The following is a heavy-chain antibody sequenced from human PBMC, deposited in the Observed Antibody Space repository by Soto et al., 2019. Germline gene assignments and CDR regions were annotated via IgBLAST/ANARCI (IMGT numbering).Heavy chain of an antibody. V-gene: IGHV4-31*03. CDR2: ISYSGSS. J-gene: IGHJ4*02. Sequence: KSSETLSLTCTVSGGSNIRDGYYWSWIRQHPGKGLEWIAYISYSGSSYSNPSLKSRVTTSADTSKNQFSLRLTSVAAADTAVYFCARATPAGSADFWGQGTLVTVSS. D-gene: IGHD2-2*01. CDR3: ARATPAGSADF. CDR1: GGSNIRDGYY.